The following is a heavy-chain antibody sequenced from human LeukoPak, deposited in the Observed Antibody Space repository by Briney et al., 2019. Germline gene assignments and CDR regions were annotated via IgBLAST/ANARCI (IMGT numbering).Heavy chain of an antibody. CDR2: ILGSGRSA. V-gene: IGHV3-23*01. D-gene: IGHD3-22*01. J-gene: IGHJ4*02. CDR3: ARGNNYYDSSGYYDFDY. CDR1: GFTFNNYA. Sequence: GGSLRLSCAASGFTFNNYAMSWVRQAPGKGLEWVSAILGSGRSAYYADSVKGRFTISRDNSKNSLFLQMNSLRAEDTAVYYCARGNNYYDSSGYYDFDYWGQGTLVTVSS.